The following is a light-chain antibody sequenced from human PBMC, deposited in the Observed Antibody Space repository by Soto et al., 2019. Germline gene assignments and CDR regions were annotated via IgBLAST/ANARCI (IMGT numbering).Light chain of an antibody. V-gene: IGLV2-14*01. CDR3: SSFGGSSTR. CDR1: SSDVGGSNY. CDR2: DVS. Sequence: QSVLTQPASVSGSPGQSITISCTGTSSDVGGSNYVSWYQQHPGEAPKLMIYDVSYRPSGISNRFSGSKSGNTASLTISRLQAEDEADYFCSSFGGSSTRFGGGTKLTV. J-gene: IGLJ2*01.